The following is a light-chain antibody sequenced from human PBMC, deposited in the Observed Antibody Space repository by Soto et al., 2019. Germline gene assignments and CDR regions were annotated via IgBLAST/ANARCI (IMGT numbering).Light chain of an antibody. CDR1: HTINSN. CDR3: QQYNNWPWT. CDR2: GAS. J-gene: IGKJ1*01. V-gene: IGKV3-15*01. Sequence: EIVMTQSPATLSVSPGERATLSCSASHTINSNLAWYQQKPGQSPRLLIYGASTGATGIPARFSGSGSGSEFTLTISSLQSEDFAVYYCQQYNNWPWTFGQGTKVEVK.